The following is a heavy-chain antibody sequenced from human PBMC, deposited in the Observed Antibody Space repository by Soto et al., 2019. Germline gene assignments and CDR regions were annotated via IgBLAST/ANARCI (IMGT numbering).Heavy chain of an antibody. CDR1: GFTVSSNY. CDR2: IYSGGST. Sequence: GGSLRLSCAASGFTVSSNYMSWVRQAPGKGLEWVSVIYSGGSTYYADSVKGRFTISRDNSKNTLYLQMNSLRAEDTAVYYCARGHSSGYYYRDYWGQGTLVTVSS. V-gene: IGHV3-53*01. J-gene: IGHJ4*02. CDR3: ARGHSSGYYYRDY. D-gene: IGHD3-22*01.